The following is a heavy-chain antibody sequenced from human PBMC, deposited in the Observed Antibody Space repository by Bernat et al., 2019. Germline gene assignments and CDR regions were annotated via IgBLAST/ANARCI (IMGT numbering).Heavy chain of an antibody. D-gene: IGHD3-22*01. CDR1: GFTFSSYS. V-gene: IGHV3-21*05. CDR3: ARDRVLVDYYDSSGYSKGGFDP. Sequence: EVQLVESGGGLVKPGGSLRLSCAASGFTFSSYSMNWVRQAPGKGLEWVSYISSSSSYIYYADSVKGRFTISRDNSKNTLYLQMNSLRAEDTAVYYCARDRVLVDYYDSSGYSKGGFDPWGQGTLVTVSS. CDR2: ISSSSSYI. J-gene: IGHJ5*02.